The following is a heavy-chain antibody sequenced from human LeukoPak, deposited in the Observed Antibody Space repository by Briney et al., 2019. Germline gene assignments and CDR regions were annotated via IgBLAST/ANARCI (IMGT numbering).Heavy chain of an antibody. CDR3: ARGQDYGGYMDAFDY. D-gene: IGHD5-12*01. CDR1: GYSFTSYW. J-gene: IGHJ4*02. CDR2: IYPGDSDT. V-gene: IGHV5-51*01. Sequence: GEFLKICCKGSGYSFTSYWIGWLRQMPGKGLEWMRIIYPGDSDTRYRPSFQGQITISADKSISTAYLQWSSLKASDTAMYYCARGQDYGGYMDAFDYWGQGTLVTVSS.